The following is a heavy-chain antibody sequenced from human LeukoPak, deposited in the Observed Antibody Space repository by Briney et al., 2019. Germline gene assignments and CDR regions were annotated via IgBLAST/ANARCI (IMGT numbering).Heavy chain of an antibody. CDR3: ATPYGYGGNLVIY. D-gene: IGHD4-23*01. V-gene: IGHV4-39*01. Sequence: SETLSLTCSVSGGSIRSSSYYWAWIRQPPGEGLEWIGSIYSSGFTSYKPSLKSRLTISVDTSKNQFSLKLSSVTAADTAVYYCATPYGYGGNLVIYWGQGTLVTVSS. CDR2: IYSSGFT. J-gene: IGHJ4*02. CDR1: GGSIRSSSYY.